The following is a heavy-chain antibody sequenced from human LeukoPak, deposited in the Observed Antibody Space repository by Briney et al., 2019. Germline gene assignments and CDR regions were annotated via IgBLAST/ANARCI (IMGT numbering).Heavy chain of an antibody. CDR2: INHSGST. J-gene: IGHJ4*02. CDR3: ARVLVDCSGGSCYYFDY. Sequence: SETLSLTCAVYGGSFSGYYWSWIRQPPGKGLEWIGEINHSGSTNYNPSLKSRVTISVDTSKSQFSLKLSSVTAADTAVYYCARVLVDCSGGSCYYFDYWGQGTLVTVSS. V-gene: IGHV4-34*01. CDR1: GGSFSGYY. D-gene: IGHD2-15*01.